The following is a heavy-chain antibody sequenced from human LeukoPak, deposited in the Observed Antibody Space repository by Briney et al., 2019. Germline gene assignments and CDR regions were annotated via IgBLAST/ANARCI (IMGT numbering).Heavy chain of an antibody. CDR1: GYSISSGYY. CDR2: IYHSGST. CDR3: AKSGGYGLIDY. V-gene: IGHV4-38-2*02. Sequence: SETLSLTCTVSGYSISSGYYWGWIRQPPGKGLEWIGIIYHSGSTYYNPSLKSRVTISVDTSKNQFSLRLNSVTAADTAMYYCAKSGGYGLIDYWGQGTLVTVSS. J-gene: IGHJ4*02. D-gene: IGHD1-26*01.